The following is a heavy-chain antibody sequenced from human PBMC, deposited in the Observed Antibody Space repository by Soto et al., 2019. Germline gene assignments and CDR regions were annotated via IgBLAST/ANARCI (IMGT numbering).Heavy chain of an antibody. D-gene: IGHD3-10*01. CDR3: AKVRYGSGSFY. J-gene: IGHJ4*02. Sequence: GGSMRLSCAASGFTFSSYAMSWFRQAPGKGLEWVSAISGSGGSTYYADSVKGRFTISRDNSKNTLYLQMNSLRAEDTAVYYCAKVRYGSGSFYWGQGTLVTVSS. CDR2: ISGSGGST. CDR1: GFTFSSYA. V-gene: IGHV3-23*01.